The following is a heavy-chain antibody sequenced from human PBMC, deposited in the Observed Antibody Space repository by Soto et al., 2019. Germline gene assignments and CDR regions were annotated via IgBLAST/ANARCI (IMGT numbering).Heavy chain of an antibody. CDR1: GFTFSNAW. D-gene: IGHD3-22*01. J-gene: IGHJ4*02. V-gene: IGHV3-15*07. CDR3: TTAGTPLGYYDSSGYLNPLDY. CDR2: IKSKTDGGTT. Sequence: GGSLRLSCAASGFTFSNAWMNWVRQAPGKGLEWVGRIKSKTDGGTTDYAAPVKGRFTISRDDSKNTLYLQMNSLKTEDTAVYYCTTAGTPLGYYDSSGYLNPLDYWGQGTLVTVSS.